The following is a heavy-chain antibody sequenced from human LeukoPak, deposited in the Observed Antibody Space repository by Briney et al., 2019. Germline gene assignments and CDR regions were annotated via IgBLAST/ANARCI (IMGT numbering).Heavy chain of an antibody. D-gene: IGHD6-13*01. CDR3: ARYGFSTVWQGGWHAFDI. CDR1: GYTFTSYY. CDR2: INPTTGDT. Sequence: ASVKVSCKASGYTFTSYYMHWVRQAPGQGLEGRGIINPTTGDTTYAQKFQGGLTMTRDMSTSTVYVELSSLTSEDTAVFYCARYGFSTVWQGGWHAFDIWGQGTVVTVSS. J-gene: IGHJ3*02. V-gene: IGHV1-46*01.